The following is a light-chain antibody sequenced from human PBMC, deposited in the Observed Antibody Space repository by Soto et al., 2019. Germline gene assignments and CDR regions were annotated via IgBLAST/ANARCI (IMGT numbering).Light chain of an antibody. J-gene: IGKJ4*01. CDR1: QTVLYSSNNKNY. Sequence: DIVMTQSPDSLAVSLGERATISCKSSQTVLYSSNNKNYLAWYQKTPGQPPKLLIYWAATSESGVPHRFSGSASVTDFTLTITSLQAEDVEVYYCQHYYSPPLSFGGGTRVEI. V-gene: IGKV4-1*01. CDR3: QHYYSPPLS. CDR2: WAA.